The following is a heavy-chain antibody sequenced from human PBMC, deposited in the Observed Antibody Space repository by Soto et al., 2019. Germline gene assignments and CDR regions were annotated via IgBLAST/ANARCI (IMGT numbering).Heavy chain of an antibody. Sequence: QVQLQESGPGLVKPSQTLSLTCTVSGGSISSGGYYWSWIRQYPGKGLEWIGYIYYSGSTYYNPSLKRRVTISVDTSNNQFSLTLSFVTAADTAVYYCAREEVAYYDSGSYNWFDPWGQGILVTVSS. CDR3: AREEVAYYDSGSYNWFDP. CDR2: IYYSGST. V-gene: IGHV4-31*03. J-gene: IGHJ5*02. CDR1: GGSISSGGYY. D-gene: IGHD3-10*01.